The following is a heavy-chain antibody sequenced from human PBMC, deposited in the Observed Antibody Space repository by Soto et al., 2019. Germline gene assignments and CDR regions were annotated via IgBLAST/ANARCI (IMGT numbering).Heavy chain of an antibody. CDR3: AKFEYYDILTGSPFDY. V-gene: IGHV3-23*01. Sequence: PGGSLRLSCAASGFTFSSYAMSWVRQAPGKGLEWVSAISGSGGSTYYADSVKGRFTISRDNSKNTLYLQMNSLRAEDTAVYYCAKFEYYDILTGSPFDYWGQGTLVTVSS. CDR2: ISGSGGST. CDR1: GFTFSSYA. J-gene: IGHJ4*02. D-gene: IGHD3-9*01.